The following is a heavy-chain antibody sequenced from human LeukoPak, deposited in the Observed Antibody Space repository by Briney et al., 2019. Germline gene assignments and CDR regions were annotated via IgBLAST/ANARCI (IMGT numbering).Heavy chain of an antibody. CDR1: GGSISSYY. V-gene: IGHV4-59*12. J-gene: IGHJ4*02. Sequence: KASETLSLTCTVSGGSISSYYWSWIRQPPGKGLEWIGYIYYSGSTNYNPSLKSRVTISVDTSKNQFSLKLSSVTAADTAVYYCARDRRREGYSYGFQAFDYWGQGTLVTVSS. CDR3: ARDRRREGYSYGFQAFDY. D-gene: IGHD5-18*01. CDR2: IYYSGST.